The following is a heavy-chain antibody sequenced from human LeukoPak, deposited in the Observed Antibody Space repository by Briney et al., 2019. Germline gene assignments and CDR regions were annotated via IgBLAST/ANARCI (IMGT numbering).Heavy chain of an antibody. V-gene: IGHV3-7*01. J-gene: IGHJ5*02. CDR3: ARDFDGEYSSGWYSFPWFDP. CDR1: GFTLSSYW. CDR2: IKQDGSEK. D-gene: IGHD6-19*01. Sequence: PGGSLRLSCAASGFTLSSYWMSWVRQAPGKGLEWVANIKQDGSEKYYVDSVKGRFTISRDNAKNSLYLQMNSLRAEDTAVYYCARDFDGEYSSGWYSFPWFDPWGQGTLVTVSS.